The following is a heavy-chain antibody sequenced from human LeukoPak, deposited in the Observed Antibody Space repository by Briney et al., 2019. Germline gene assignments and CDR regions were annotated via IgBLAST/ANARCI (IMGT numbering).Heavy chain of an antibody. D-gene: IGHD6-19*01. CDR3: ARDGAVAGTPTFDY. V-gene: IGHV1-18*01. Sequence: ASVKVSCKASGYTFTSYGISWVRQAPGQGLEWMGWISAYNGNTNYAQKLQGRVTMTTDTPTSTAYMELRSLRSDDTAVYYCARDGAVAGTPTFDYWGQGTLVTVSS. J-gene: IGHJ4*02. CDR2: ISAYNGNT. CDR1: GYTFTSYG.